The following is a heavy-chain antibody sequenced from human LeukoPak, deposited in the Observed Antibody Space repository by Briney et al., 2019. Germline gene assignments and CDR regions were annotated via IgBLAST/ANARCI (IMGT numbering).Heavy chain of an antibody. J-gene: IGHJ4*02. V-gene: IGHV4-59*08. CDR2: IYYNGAT. CDR3: ARHYVFVWGGSSFDY. CDR1: GDSIGTTW. Sequence: PSETLSLTCSVSGDSIGTTWWSWIRQPPGKGLEWIGYIYYNGATNYNPSLETRVTISLDTPKSQFSLELKSVTASDTAVYYCARHYVFVWGGSSFDYWGPGILVTVSS. D-gene: IGHD3-16*01.